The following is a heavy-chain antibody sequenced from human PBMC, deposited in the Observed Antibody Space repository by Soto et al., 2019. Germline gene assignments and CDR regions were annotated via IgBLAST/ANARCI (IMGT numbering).Heavy chain of an antibody. CDR3: VKDGYYGSGSYYNPLGY. Sequence: QVQLVESGGGVVQPGRSLRLSCAASGFTFSSYGMHWVRQAPGKGLEWVAVISYDGSNKYYADSVKGRFTISRDNSKNPLYLQMNSLRAEDTAVYYCVKDGYYGSGSYYNPLGYWGQGTLVTVSS. CDR2: ISYDGSNK. V-gene: IGHV3-30*18. J-gene: IGHJ4*02. CDR1: GFTFSSYG. D-gene: IGHD3-10*01.